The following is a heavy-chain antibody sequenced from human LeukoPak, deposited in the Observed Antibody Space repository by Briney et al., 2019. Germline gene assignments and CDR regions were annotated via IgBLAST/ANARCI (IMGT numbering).Heavy chain of an antibody. D-gene: IGHD3-10*01. CDR2: INPNSGNT. CDR3: ARTPYYGSGPFDP. J-gene: IGHJ5*02. V-gene: IGHV1-2*02. Sequence: ASVKVSCKASGYTFTGYYMHWLRQAPGQGLEWMGWINPNSGNTNYAQKFQGRLTMTRDTSITTAYMEVSSLRSEDTAVYYCARTPYYGSGPFDPWGQGTLVTVSS. CDR1: GYTFTGYY.